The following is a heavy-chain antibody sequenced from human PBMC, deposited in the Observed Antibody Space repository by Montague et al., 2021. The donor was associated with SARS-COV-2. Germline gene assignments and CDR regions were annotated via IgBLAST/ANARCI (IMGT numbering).Heavy chain of an antibody. J-gene: IGHJ3*02. Sequence: SLRLSFAASGFTFSSYAMHWVRQAPGKGLGWVAVISYDGSNKYYADSVKGRFTISRDNSKNTLYLQMNSLRAEDTAVYYCASGGIVGATWGAFDIWGQGTMVTVSS. CDR1: GFTFSSYA. V-gene: IGHV3-30*04. D-gene: IGHD1-26*01. CDR3: ASGGIVGATWGAFDI. CDR2: ISYDGSNK.